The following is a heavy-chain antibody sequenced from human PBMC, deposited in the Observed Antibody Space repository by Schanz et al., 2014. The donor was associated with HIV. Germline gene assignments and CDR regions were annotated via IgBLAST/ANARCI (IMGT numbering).Heavy chain of an antibody. D-gene: IGHD3-16*01. CDR1: RFTFSSYG. CDR2: IWYDGSNK. CDR3: ARVANWDYYGMDV. V-gene: IGHV3-33*08. Sequence: QVQLVESGGGVVQPGRSLRLSCAASRFTFSSYGMHWVRQAPGKGLEWVAVIWYDGSNKYYADSVKGRFTISRDNSKNTLFLQMNSLRGEDTAVYYCARVANWDYYGMDVWGQGTTVTVSS. J-gene: IGHJ6*02.